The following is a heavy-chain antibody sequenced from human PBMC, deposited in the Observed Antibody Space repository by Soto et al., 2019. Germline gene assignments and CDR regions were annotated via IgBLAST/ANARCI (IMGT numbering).Heavy chain of an antibody. V-gene: IGHV3-7*03. CDR3: GRDIRGGAIDY. D-gene: IGHD3-16*01. CDR1: GFTFSSYW. Sequence: EVQLVESGGGLVQPGGSLRLSCAASGFTFSSYWMSWVRQAPGKGLEWVANIKEDGSEQFYVDSVKGRLTLSRDNAKNSLYLQMNSLRVEDTAVYYCGRDIRGGAIDYWGQGTLVTVSS. J-gene: IGHJ4*02. CDR2: IKEDGSEQ.